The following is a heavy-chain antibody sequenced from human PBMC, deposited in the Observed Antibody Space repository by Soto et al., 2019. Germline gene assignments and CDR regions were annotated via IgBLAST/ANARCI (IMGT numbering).Heavy chain of an antibody. CDR3: ASSRYYYGMDV. CDR2: INSDGSST. Sequence: EVQLVESGGGLVQTGGSLRLSCAASGFTFSTYWMHWVRQAPGKGLVWVSRINSDGSSTSYADSVKGRFTISRDNAKDTRYLQMNSLRAEDTAVYYCASSRYYYGMDVWCQGTTVTVSS. J-gene: IGHJ6*02. V-gene: IGHV3-74*01. CDR1: GFTFSTYW.